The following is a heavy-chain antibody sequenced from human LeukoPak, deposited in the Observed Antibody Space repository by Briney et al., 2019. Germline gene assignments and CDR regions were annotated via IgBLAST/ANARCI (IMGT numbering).Heavy chain of an antibody. CDR3: AKDYYALLWFGEFNRKYYFDY. D-gene: IGHD3-10*01. Sequence: ASVKVSFKASGYTFTSYDINWVRQAPGQGLEWMGWMNPNSGNTGYAQKFQGRVTMTRNTSISTAYMELSSLRSEDTAVYYCAKDYYALLWFGEFNRKYYFDYWGQGTLVTVSS. V-gene: IGHV1-8*01. CDR2: MNPNSGNT. J-gene: IGHJ4*02. CDR1: GYTFTSYD.